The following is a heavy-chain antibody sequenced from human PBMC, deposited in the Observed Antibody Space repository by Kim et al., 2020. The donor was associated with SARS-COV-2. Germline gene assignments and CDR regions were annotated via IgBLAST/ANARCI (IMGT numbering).Heavy chain of an antibody. CDR1: GGSISSGGYY. CDR2: IYYSGST. D-gene: IGHD3-22*01. Sequence: SETLSLTCTVSGGSISSGGYYWSWIRQHPGKGLEWIGYIYYSGSTYYNPSLKSRVTISVDTSKNQFSLKLSSVTAADTAVYYCARDGGRDYYDSSGDDAFDIWGQGTMVTVSS. V-gene: IGHV4-31*03. CDR3: ARDGGRDYYDSSGDDAFDI. J-gene: IGHJ3*02.